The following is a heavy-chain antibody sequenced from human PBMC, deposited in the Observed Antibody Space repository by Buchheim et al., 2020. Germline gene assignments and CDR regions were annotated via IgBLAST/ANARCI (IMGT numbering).Heavy chain of an antibody. Sequence: QVQLVESGGGVVQPGTSLRLSCAASGFAFSSYGMHWVRQAPGKGLEWVAVISYDGSEKYYGDSVKGRFTISRDNSKNTLYFQMNTLRAEDTAVYYCAKKKGAPGAFGMDVWGQGT. D-gene: IGHD3-10*01. CDR3: AKKKGAPGAFGMDV. CDR1: GFAFSSYG. CDR2: ISYDGSEK. V-gene: IGHV3-30*18. J-gene: IGHJ6*02.